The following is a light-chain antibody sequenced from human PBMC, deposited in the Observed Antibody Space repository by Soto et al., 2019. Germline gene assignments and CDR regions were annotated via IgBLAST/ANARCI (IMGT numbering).Light chain of an antibody. V-gene: IGKV2-28*01. CDR1: QSLLQTNGNTY. Sequence: DIVMTQSPLSLPVTPGEPASISCRSSQSLLQTNGNTYLDWYLQKPGLSPQLLISLGTNRASGVPDRFSGSGSGTDFTLKISRVEAEDVGVYYCMQALQTPFTFGGGTKVDIK. CDR2: LGT. J-gene: IGKJ4*01. CDR3: MQALQTPFT.